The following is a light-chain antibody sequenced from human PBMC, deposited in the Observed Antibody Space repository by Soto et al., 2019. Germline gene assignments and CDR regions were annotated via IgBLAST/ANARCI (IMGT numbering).Light chain of an antibody. CDR3: QVWDSSSDMGV. V-gene: IGLV3-21*04. CDR2: YDS. Sequence: SYELTQPPSVSVAPGETARITCGGDNIGSKSVHWYQQRPGQAPALVIYYDSDRPSGIPERFSGSSSGNTATLTISRVEAGEEADYYCQVWDSSSDMGVFGGGTKLTVL. CDR1: NIGSKS. J-gene: IGLJ3*02.